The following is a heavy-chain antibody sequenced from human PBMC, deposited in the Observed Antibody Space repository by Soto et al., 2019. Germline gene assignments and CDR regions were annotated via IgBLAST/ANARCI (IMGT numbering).Heavy chain of an antibody. CDR1: GGSFSGYY. CDR3: ASPHCSSTSCFSYFDY. J-gene: IGHJ4*02. V-gene: IGHV4-34*01. Sequence: SETLSLTCAVYGGSFSGYYWSWIRQPPGKGLEWIGEINHSGSTNYNPSLKSRVTISVDTSKNQFSLKLSSVTAADTVVYYCASPHCSSTSCFSYFDYWGQGTLVTVS. D-gene: IGHD2-2*01. CDR2: INHSGST.